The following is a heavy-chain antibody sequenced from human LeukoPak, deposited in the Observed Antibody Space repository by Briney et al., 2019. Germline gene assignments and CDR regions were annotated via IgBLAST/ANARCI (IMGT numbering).Heavy chain of an antibody. CDR1: GGSISSSSYY. CDR2: IYYSGST. Sequence: SETLSLTCTVSGGSISSSSYYWGWIRQPPGKGLEWIGSIYYSGSTYYNPSLKSRVTISVDTSKNQFSLKLSSVTAADTAVYYCARERTGTTDAEYFQHWGQGTLVTVSS. CDR3: ARERTGTTDAEYFQH. D-gene: IGHD1-7*01. V-gene: IGHV4-39*07. J-gene: IGHJ1*01.